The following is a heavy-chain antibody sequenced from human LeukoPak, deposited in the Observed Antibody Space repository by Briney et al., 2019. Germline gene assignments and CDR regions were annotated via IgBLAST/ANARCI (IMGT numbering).Heavy chain of an antibody. J-gene: IGHJ3*01. D-gene: IGHD5-12*01. Sequence: GSLRLSCAASGFTFSGCAMGWVRQAPGKGLEWVSVISGGGGSTYYADSVKGRFTISRDNSKNTLYLQMNSLRAEDTAVYYCAKDCGYDYVDAFDVWGQGTMVTVSS. CDR1: GFTFSGCA. CDR2: ISGGGGST. CDR3: AKDCGYDYVDAFDV. V-gene: IGHV3-23*01.